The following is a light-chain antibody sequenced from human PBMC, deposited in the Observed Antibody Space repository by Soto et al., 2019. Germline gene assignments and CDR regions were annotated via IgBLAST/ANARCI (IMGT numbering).Light chain of an antibody. CDR2: DAS. V-gene: IGKV1-5*01. Sequence: DIQMTQSPSTLSASVGDRITITCRASQSVSIRLAWYQQKPGKAPKLLIYDASSLESGVTSRFRGRGSGTEFTLTISSLQAEDCATYYCHTYNSYSLHTFGEGTKLEIK. J-gene: IGKJ2*01. CDR1: QSVSIR. CDR3: HTYNSYSLHT.